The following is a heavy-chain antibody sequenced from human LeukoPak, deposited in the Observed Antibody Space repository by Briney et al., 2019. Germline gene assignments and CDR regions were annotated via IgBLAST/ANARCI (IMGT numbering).Heavy chain of an antibody. CDR3: ARESITGHRDFDY. CDR1: GFAFSSYS. V-gene: IGHV3-48*01. Sequence: GGSLRLSCAASGFAFSSYSMNWVRQAPGKGLQWVSYISSGSRTIYSADSVKGRLTISRDNAKNSLYLQMNSLRVEDTAVYYCARESITGHRDFDYWGQGTLVTVSS. J-gene: IGHJ4*02. D-gene: IGHD1-20*01. CDR2: ISSGSRTI.